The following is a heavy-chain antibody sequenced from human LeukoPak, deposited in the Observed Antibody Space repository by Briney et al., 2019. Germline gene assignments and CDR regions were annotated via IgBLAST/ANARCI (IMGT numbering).Heavy chain of an antibody. J-gene: IGHJ4*02. CDR1: GGSFSGYY. CDR3: AGIPDYYGSGSYLDY. D-gene: IGHD3-10*01. CDR2: INHSGST. V-gene: IGHV4-34*01. Sequence: SETLSLTCAVYGGSFSGYYWSWIRQPPGKGLEWIGEINHSGSTNYNPSLKSRVTISVDTSKNQFSLKLSSVTAADTAVYYCAGIPDYYGSGSYLDYWGQGTLVTVSS.